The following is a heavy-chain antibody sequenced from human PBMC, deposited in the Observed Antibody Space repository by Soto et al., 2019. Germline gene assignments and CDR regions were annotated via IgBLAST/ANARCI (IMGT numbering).Heavy chain of an antibody. D-gene: IGHD5-18*01. V-gene: IGHV5-51*01. CDR2: IFPRDSDT. Sequence: GESLKISCQVSGYPFTTYWIGWVRQMPGKGLEWMGKIFPRDSDTRYSPSFQGQVTMSVDKSISTAYLQWSSLKASDTAMYYCARTESGYSYGFADVWGQGTTVTVSS. CDR3: ARTESGYSYGFADV. J-gene: IGHJ6*02. CDR1: GYPFTTYW.